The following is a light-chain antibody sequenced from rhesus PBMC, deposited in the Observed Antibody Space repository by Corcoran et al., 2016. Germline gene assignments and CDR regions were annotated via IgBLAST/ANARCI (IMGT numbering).Light chain of an antibody. CDR3: QQYNSAPWT. CDR1: QGISSW. CDR2: KAA. V-gene: IGKV1-21*01. J-gene: IGKJ1*01. Sequence: DIQMTQSPSSLSASVGDRVTITCRASQGISSWLAWYQQKPGKAPKLLTYKAASLQSGVPSRFSGSGSGTDFTLTISSLRPEDFATYCCQQYNSAPWTFGQGTKVEIK.